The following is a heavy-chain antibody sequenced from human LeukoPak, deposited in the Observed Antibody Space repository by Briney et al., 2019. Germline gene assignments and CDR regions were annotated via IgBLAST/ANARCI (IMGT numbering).Heavy chain of an antibody. CDR1: GFTFSDYA. CDR3: ATLGTYFGY. CDR2: IGGSGAST. V-gene: IGHV3-23*01. Sequence: GGSLRLSCAVSGFTFSDYAMSWVRQVPGKGLEWVSTIGGSGASTYYADSVKGRFTISRDNSENTLYLQMNSLRAEDTAVYYCATLGTYFGYWGQGTLVTVSS. D-gene: IGHD1-7*01. J-gene: IGHJ4*02.